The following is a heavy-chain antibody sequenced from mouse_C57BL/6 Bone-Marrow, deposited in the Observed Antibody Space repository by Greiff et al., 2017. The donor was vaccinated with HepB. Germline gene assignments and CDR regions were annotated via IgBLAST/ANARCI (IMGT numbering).Heavy chain of an antibody. CDR1: GYAFSSYW. V-gene: IGHV1-80*01. CDR2: IYPGDGDT. CDR3: ARREGNFLFDY. D-gene: IGHD2-1*01. J-gene: IGHJ2*01. Sequence: VQLKESGAELVKPGASVKISCKASGYAFSSYWMNWVKQRPGKGLEWIGQIYPGDGDTNYNGKFKGKATLTADKSSSTAYMQLSSLTSEDSAVYFCARREGNFLFDYWGQGTTLTVSS.